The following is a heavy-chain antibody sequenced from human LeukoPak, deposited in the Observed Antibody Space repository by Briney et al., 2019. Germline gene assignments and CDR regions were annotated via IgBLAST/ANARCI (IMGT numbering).Heavy chain of an antibody. D-gene: IGHD4-17*01. CDR3: ARGRDDYGAFYYYYYYMDV. J-gene: IGHJ6*03. CDR1: GYTFTSYG. CDR2: MNPNSGNT. V-gene: IGHV1-8*02. Sequence: GASVKVSCKASGYTFTSYGISWVRQAPGQGLEWMGWMNPNSGNTGYAQKFQGRVTMTRNTSISTAYMELSSLRSEDTAVYYCARGRDDYGAFYYYYYYMDVWGKGTTVTVSS.